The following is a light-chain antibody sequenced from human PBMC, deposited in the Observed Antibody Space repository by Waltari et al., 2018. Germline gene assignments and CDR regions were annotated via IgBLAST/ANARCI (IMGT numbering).Light chain of an antibody. CDR1: QSVRRF. V-gene: IGKV3-20*01. Sequence: EIVLTQSPGTLSLSPGERATLSCRASQSVRRFLAWYQQKPGQAPRLLIYGTSTRATGIPDRFSGSGSGTDFSLTISRLEPEDFAVYYCQKYERLPATFGQGTKVEIK. CDR2: GTS. J-gene: IGKJ1*01. CDR3: QKYERLPAT.